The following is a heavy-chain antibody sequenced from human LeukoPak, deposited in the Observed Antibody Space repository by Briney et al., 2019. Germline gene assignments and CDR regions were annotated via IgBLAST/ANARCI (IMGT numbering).Heavy chain of an antibody. CDR3: ARVASSGYDFWTYFDY. CDR2: IYYSGST. CDR1: GGSISSGGYY. V-gene: IGHV4-31*03. J-gene: IGHJ4*02. Sequence: PSETLSLTCTVSGGSISSGGYYWSWIRQHPGKGLEWIGYIYYSGSTYYNPSLKSRVTISVDTSKNQFSLKLGSVTAADTAVYYCARVASSGYDFWTYFDYWGQGTLVTVSS. D-gene: IGHD5-12*01.